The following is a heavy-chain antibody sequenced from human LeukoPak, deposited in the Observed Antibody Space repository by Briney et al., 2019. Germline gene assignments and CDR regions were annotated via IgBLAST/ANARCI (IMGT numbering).Heavy chain of an antibody. Sequence: GASVKVSCKAFGYTFTSYGISWVRQAPGQGLEWMGWISAYNGNTNYAQKLQGRVTMTTDTSTSTAYMELRSLRSDDTAVYYCARDHYDILTGYSHRDYWGQGTLVTVSS. CDR1: GYTFTSYG. V-gene: IGHV1-18*01. D-gene: IGHD3-9*01. J-gene: IGHJ4*02. CDR2: ISAYNGNT. CDR3: ARDHYDILTGYSHRDY.